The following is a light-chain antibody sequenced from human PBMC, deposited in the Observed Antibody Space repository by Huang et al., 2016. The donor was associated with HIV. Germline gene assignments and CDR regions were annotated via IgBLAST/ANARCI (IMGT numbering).Light chain of an antibody. CDR1: QSVLFASKNKNY. J-gene: IGKJ4*01. Sequence: DIVLTQSPDSLTVSLGERATINCTSNQSVLFASKNKNYLNWYQQKPGQPPKLLIYWASSRESGVPARFSGSGSGTHFTLTISSLQAEDVAIYYCQQYCNTPPTFGGGTKVAIK. CDR3: QQYCNTPPT. CDR2: WAS. V-gene: IGKV4-1*01.